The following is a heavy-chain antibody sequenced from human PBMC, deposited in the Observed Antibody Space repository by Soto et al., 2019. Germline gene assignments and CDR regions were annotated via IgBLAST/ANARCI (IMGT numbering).Heavy chain of an antibody. CDR1: GFTFSNAW. V-gene: IGHV3-15*01. CDR3: TTLNYGSGSYYKPIDY. Sequence: GGSLRLSCAASGFTFSNAWMSWVRQAPGKGLEWVGRIKSKTDGGTTDYAAPVKGRFTISRDDSKNTLYLQMNSLKTEDPAVYYCTTLNYGSGSYYKPIDYWGQVTLVPVSS. J-gene: IGHJ4*02. CDR2: IKSKTDGGTT. D-gene: IGHD3-10*01.